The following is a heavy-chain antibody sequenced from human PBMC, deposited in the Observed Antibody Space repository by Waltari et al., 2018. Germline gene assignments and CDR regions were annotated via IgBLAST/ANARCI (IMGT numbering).Heavy chain of an antibody. CDR1: GGTFSSYA. CDR2: SIPIFGRA. Sequence: QVQLVQSGAEVKKPGSSVKVSCKASGGTFSSYAISWVRQAPGQGIEWMGGSIPIFGRANNRKKFQGRVTITADESTSTAYMELSSLRSDDTAVYYCARGPPSLYGMDVWGQGTTVTVSS. J-gene: IGHJ6*02. CDR3: ARGPPSLYGMDV. V-gene: IGHV1-69*12.